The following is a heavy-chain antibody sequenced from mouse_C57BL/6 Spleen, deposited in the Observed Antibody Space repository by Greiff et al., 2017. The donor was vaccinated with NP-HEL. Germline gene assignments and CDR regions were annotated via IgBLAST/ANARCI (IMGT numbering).Heavy chain of an antibody. CDR3: ARDMGELMAMDY. CDR2: INYDGSST. Sequence: VESEGGLVQPGSSMKLSCTASGFTFSDYYMAWVRQVPEKGLEWVANINYDGSSTYYLDSLKSRFIISRDNAKNILYLQMSSLKSEDTATYYCARDMGELMAMDYWGQGTSVTVSS. CDR1: GFTFSDYY. V-gene: IGHV5-16*01. J-gene: IGHJ4*01. D-gene: IGHD1-3*01.